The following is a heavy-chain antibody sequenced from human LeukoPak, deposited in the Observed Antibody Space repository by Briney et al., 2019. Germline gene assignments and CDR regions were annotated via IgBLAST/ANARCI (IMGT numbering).Heavy chain of an antibody. CDR3: ASQAGGSRGWYYYYYMDV. CDR2: IYYSGST. V-gene: IGHV4-39*01. J-gene: IGHJ6*03. D-gene: IGHD3-10*01. Sequence: PSETLSLTCTVSGGSISSSSYYWGWIRQPPGKGLEWIGSIYYSGSTYYNPSLKSRVTISVDTSKNQLSLKLSSVTAADTAVYYCASQAGGSRGWYYYYYMDVWGKGTTVTVSS. CDR1: GGSISSSSYY.